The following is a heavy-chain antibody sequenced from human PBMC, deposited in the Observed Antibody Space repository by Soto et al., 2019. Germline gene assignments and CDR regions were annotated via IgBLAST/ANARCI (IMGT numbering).Heavy chain of an antibody. Sequence: GGSLRLSCAASGFTFSLYSMNWVRQAPGKGLEWVSSISYSSTYMYYADSVKGRFTISRDNGKNSVYLQMNSLRAEDTAVYYCARDKYSGNWYDYWGQGTLVTVSS. CDR2: ISYSSTYM. V-gene: IGHV3-21*01. J-gene: IGHJ5*01. D-gene: IGHD5-12*01. CDR1: GFTFSLYS. CDR3: ARDKYSGNWYDY.